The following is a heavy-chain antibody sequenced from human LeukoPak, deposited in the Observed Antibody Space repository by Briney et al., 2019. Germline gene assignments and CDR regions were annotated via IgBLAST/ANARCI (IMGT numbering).Heavy chain of an antibody. Sequence: PSETLSLTCTVSGGSISSSSYYWGWIRQPPGKGLEWIGSIYYSGSTYYNPSLKSRVTISVDTSKNQFPLKLSSVTAADTAVYYCAREVVAATRGVDYWGQGTLVTVSS. J-gene: IGHJ4*02. D-gene: IGHD2-15*01. CDR1: GGSISSSSYY. CDR2: IYYSGST. V-gene: IGHV4-39*06. CDR3: AREVVAATRGVDY.